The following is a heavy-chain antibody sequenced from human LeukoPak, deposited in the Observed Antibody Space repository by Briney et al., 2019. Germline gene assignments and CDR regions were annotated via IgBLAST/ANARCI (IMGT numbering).Heavy chain of an antibody. J-gene: IGHJ4*02. CDR1: GGSISSYY. CDR2: IYYSGST. D-gene: IGHD5-24*01. V-gene: IGHV4-59*01. Sequence: SETLSLTCTVSGGSISSYYWSWIRQPPGKGLEWIGYIYYSGSTNYNPSLKSRVTISVDTSKNQFSLKLSSVTAADTAVYYCARGKEMATTIYDYWGQGTLVTVSS. CDR3: ARGKEMATTIYDY.